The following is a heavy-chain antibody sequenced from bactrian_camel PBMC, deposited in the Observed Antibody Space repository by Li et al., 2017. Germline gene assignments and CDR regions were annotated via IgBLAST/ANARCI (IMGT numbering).Heavy chain of an antibody. D-gene: IGHD6*01. CDR1: GLITGSYC. Sequence: QVQLVESGGGSVQAGGSLRLTCLASGLITGSYCMGWFRQRPGEEREGVAAIDADGTTSYAISVQGRFSISADHVKHILSLQMTGLKPDDTATYYCAAVHPGYVAVCGTSTGPDDGDSWFEARHTQRSAVTDWGQGTQVTVS. V-gene: IGHV3S55*01. J-gene: IGHJ4*01. CDR3: AAVHPGYVAVCGTSTGPDDGDSWFEARHTQRSAVTD. CDR2: IDADGTT.